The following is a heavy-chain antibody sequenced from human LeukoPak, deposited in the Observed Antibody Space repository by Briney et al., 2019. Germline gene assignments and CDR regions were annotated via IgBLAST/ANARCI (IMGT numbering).Heavy chain of an antibody. Sequence: GGSLRLSCAASGFTFSSYAMSWVRQAPGKGLEWVSAISGSGGSTYYADSVKGRFTISRDNSKNTLYLQMNSLRAEDTAVYYCAKYSYYGSKGNWFDPWGQGTLVTVSS. V-gene: IGHV3-23*01. D-gene: IGHD3-10*01. CDR1: GFTFSSYA. CDR3: AKYSYYGSKGNWFDP. J-gene: IGHJ5*02. CDR2: ISGSGGST.